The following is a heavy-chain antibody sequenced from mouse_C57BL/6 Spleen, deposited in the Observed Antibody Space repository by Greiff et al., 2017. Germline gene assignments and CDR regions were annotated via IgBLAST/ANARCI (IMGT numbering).Heavy chain of an antibody. CDR3: TRAGHYYGYYFDY. CDR2: ISSGGDYI. V-gene: IGHV5-9-1*02. CDR1: GFTFSSYA. D-gene: IGHD1-2*01. J-gene: IGHJ2*01. Sequence: EVQLVASGEGLVKPGGSLKLSCAASGFTFSSYAMSWVRQTPEKRLEWVAYISSGGDYIYYADTVKGRFTISRDNARNTLYLQMSSLKSEDTAMYYCTRAGHYYGYYFDYWGQGTTLTVSS.